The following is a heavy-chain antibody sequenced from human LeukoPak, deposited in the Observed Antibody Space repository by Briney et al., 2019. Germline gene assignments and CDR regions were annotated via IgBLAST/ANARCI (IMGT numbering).Heavy chain of an antibody. V-gene: IGHV4-34*01. CDR1: GGSFSGYY. Sequence: PSETLSLTCAVYGGSFSGYYWSWIRQPPGKGLEWIGEINHSGSTNYNPSLKSRVTISVDTSKNQFSLKLSSVTAADTAVYYCARGRRDGYKVRRYFDYWGQGTLVTVSS. D-gene: IGHD5-24*01. CDR2: INHSGST. CDR3: ARGRRDGYKVRRYFDY. J-gene: IGHJ4*02.